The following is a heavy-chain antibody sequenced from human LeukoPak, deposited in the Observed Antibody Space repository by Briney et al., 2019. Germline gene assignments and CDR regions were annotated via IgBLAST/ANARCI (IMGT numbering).Heavy chain of an antibody. CDR3: AREGQWLPDWFDP. V-gene: IGHV4-59*01. Sequence: SETLSLTCTVSGVSISGYYWSWVRQPPGKGLEWIGYIHYSGSTNYNPSLKSRVTISLDTSKNQFSLKLTSVTAADTAVYYCAREGQWLPDWFDPWGQGTLVTVSS. CDR2: IHYSGST. D-gene: IGHD6-19*01. CDR1: GVSISGYY. J-gene: IGHJ5*02.